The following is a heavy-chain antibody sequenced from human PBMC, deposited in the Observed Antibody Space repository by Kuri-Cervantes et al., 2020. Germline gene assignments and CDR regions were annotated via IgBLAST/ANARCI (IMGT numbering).Heavy chain of an antibody. CDR3: ARELDYYDSSGYAH. J-gene: IGHJ4*02. D-gene: IGHD3-22*01. Sequence: ASVKVSCKASGYTFTSYDINWVRQATGQGLEWMGWMNPNSGNTGYAQKFQGRVTMTRDTSISTAYMELSRLRSDGTAVYYCARELDYYDSSGYAHWGQGTLVTVSS. CDR1: GYTFTSYD. CDR2: MNPNSGNT. V-gene: IGHV1-8*02.